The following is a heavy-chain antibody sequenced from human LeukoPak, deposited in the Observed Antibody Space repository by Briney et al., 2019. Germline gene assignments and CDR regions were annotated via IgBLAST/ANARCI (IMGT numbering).Heavy chain of an antibody. V-gene: IGHV5-51*01. Sequence: GESLKISCKGSGYSFTSYWIGRVLQMPGKGLEWRGIIYPGDSDTRYSPSFQGQVTILADKSISTAYLQWSSLKASDTAMYYCARLLIIGIGAFDIWGQGTMVTVSS. CDR2: IYPGDSDT. CDR3: ARLLIIGIGAFDI. CDR1: GYSFTSYW. J-gene: IGHJ3*02. D-gene: IGHD2-21*01.